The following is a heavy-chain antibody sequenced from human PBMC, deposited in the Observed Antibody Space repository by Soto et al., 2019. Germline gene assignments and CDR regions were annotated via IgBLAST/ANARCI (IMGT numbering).Heavy chain of an antibody. J-gene: IGHJ4*01. CDR2: VRTKSYGETT. V-gene: IGHV3-49*03. D-gene: IGHD3-9*01. CDR1: GFTFGDFA. Sequence: EVHLVESGGGLVQPGRSLRLSCSASGFTFGDFALSWFRQAPGKGPEWVGFVRTKSYGETTEYAASVQGRFNISRDDSKSVVYLQMNGLKSEDTAVYYCSRVGVDILTGYFPYWGQGALVTVSS. CDR3: SRVGVDILTGYFPY.